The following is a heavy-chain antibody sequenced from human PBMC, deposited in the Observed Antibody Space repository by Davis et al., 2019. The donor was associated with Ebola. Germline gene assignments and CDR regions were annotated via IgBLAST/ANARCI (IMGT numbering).Heavy chain of an antibody. V-gene: IGHV3-33*01. J-gene: IGHJ5*02. CDR3: ARDTIFGYEGWFDP. CDR1: GFTFSSYG. Sequence: PGGSLRLSCAASGFTFSSYGMHWVRQAPGKGLEWVAVIWYDGSNKYYADSVKGRFTISRDNSKNKLYLQMNSRIAEDTAVYYCARDTIFGYEGWFDPWGQRTLVTVSS. CDR2: IWYDGSNK. D-gene: IGHD3-3*01.